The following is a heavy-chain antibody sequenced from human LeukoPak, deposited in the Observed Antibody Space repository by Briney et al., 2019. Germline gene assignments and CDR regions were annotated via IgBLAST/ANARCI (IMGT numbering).Heavy chain of an antibody. D-gene: IGHD3-10*01. CDR2: INTNTGNP. Sequence: GASVKVSCKASGYTFTGYYMHWVRQAPGQGLEWMGWINTNTGNPTYAQGITGRFVFSLDTSVSTAYLQISSLKAEDTAVYYCAIQPRVHYGSGSSNDYWGQGTLVTVSS. J-gene: IGHJ4*02. V-gene: IGHV7-4-1*02. CDR1: GYTFTGYY. CDR3: AIQPRVHYGSGSSNDY.